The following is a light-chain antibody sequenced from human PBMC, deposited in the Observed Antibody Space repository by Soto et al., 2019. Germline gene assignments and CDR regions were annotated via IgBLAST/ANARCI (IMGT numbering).Light chain of an antibody. CDR2: AAS. CDR1: QGISNY. V-gene: IGKV1-27*01. CDR3: QKYNSAPLT. J-gene: IGKJ4*01. Sequence: DIQMTQSPSSLSASVGDRVTITCRPSQGISNYLAWYQQKPGKVPKLLIYAASTLQSGVPSRFSGGRSGTDFILTINSLQPEDVATYYCQKYNSAPLTFGGGTKVEIK.